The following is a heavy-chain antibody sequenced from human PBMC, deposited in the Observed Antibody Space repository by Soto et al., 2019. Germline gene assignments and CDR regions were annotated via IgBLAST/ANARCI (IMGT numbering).Heavy chain of an antibody. V-gene: IGHV1-69*12. CDR1: GGTLNSYA. Sequence: QVQLVQSGVEVKKPGSSVKVSCKASGGTLNSYAIDWVRQAPGQGLEWMGGIIPIFGNTYYAQRLQGRVKRTADESTRTAYMELSTMNSEDTAVYSCARGTVTGSEYNFYYYGMDVWGQGTTVIVSS. D-gene: IGHD1-1*01. J-gene: IGHJ6*01. CDR2: IIPIFGNT. CDR3: ARGTVTGSEYNFYYYGMDV.